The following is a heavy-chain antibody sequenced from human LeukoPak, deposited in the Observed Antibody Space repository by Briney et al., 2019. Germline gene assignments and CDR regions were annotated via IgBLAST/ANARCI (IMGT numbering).Heavy chain of an antibody. Sequence: APVKVSCKASGGTFSSYAIGWVRQAPGQGLEWMGGIIPIFGTANYAQKFQGRVTITTDESTSTAYMELSSLRSEDTAVYYCARVSPYYYDSSGHFDYWGQGTLVTVSS. CDR2: IIPIFGTA. D-gene: IGHD3-22*01. V-gene: IGHV1-69*05. J-gene: IGHJ4*02. CDR1: GGTFSSYA. CDR3: ARVSPYYYDSSGHFDY.